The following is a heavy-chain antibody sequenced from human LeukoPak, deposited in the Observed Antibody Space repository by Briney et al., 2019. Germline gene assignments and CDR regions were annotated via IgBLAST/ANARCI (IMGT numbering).Heavy chain of an antibody. V-gene: IGHV3-74*01. CDR1: GFTFSSYW. J-gene: IGHJ4*02. D-gene: IGHD4-23*01. Sequence: GGSLRLSCAASGFTFSSYWMHWVRQAPGKGLVRVSRINSDGSSTSYADSVKGRFTISRDNAMNTLYLQMNSLRAEDTAVYYCARVQALRWPLEGCGQGTLVTVSS. CDR2: INSDGSST. CDR3: ARVQALRWPLEG.